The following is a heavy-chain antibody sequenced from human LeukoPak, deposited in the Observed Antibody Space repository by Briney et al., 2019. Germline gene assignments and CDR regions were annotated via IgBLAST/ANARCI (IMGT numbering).Heavy chain of an antibody. CDR3: XXSXPNYHDSSGYRXNWFDT. CDR2: IYXXGST. V-gene: IGHV4-31*09. Sequence: SETLSLTCTVSGGSISSGGYYWSWIRQHPGKGLEWIGXIYXXGSTNYNPSLKSRVTISVDTSKNQFSLKLSSVTAADTAMYXXXXSXPNYHDSSGYRXNWFDTWGQGTLVTVSS. CDR1: GGSISSGGYY. J-gene: IGHJ5*02. D-gene: IGHD3-22*01.